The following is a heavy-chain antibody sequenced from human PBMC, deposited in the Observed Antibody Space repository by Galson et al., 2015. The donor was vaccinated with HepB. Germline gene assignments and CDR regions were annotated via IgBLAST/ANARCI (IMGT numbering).Heavy chain of an antibody. CDR3: ARDDYGDSLDY. CDR1: GFTFSDYY. D-gene: IGHD4-17*01. J-gene: IGHJ4*02. Sequence: SLRLSCAASGFTFSDYYMSWIRQAPGKGLEWVSYISSSSSYTNYADSVKGRFTISRDNAKNSLYLQMNSLRAEDTAVYYCARDDYGDSLDYWGQGTLVTVSS. V-gene: IGHV3-11*06. CDR2: ISSSSSYT.